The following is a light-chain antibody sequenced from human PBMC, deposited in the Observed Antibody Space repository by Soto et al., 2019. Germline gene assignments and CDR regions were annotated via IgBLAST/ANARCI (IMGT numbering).Light chain of an antibody. V-gene: IGKV3-20*01. CDR2: TAS. CDR1: QSVGRNY. CDR3: QQYAALPLT. J-gene: IGKJ4*01. Sequence: ENVLTQSPGTLSLSPGERATLSCRASQSVGRNYIAWFQQKPGQAPRLLMHTASVRATGIPDRFSGSGSGTDFTLTISRLEPEDFAVFYCQQYAALPLTFGGGTKVAI.